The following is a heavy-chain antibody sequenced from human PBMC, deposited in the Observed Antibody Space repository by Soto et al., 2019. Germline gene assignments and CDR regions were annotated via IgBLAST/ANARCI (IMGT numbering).Heavy chain of an antibody. CDR3: ARQVYTVVTPFDY. CDR2: INTWAPSTTAT. V-gene: IGHV3-48*01. Sequence: GGSLRLSCAASGHTFRNFRMNWVCQAPGRGLEWIAHINTWAPSTTATYYADSVKGRFTIYRDDAKNSLFLEMTSLRGDDTAVYFCARQVYTVVTPFDYWGQGTPVTVSS. J-gene: IGHJ4*02. CDR1: GHTFRNFR. D-gene: IGHD2-21*02.